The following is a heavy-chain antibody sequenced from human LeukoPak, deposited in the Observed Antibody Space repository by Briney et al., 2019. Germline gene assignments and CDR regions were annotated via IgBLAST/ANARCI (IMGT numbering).Heavy chain of an antibody. CDR3: ARHTEYCSSTSCYPDAFDI. Sequence: SETLSLTCTVSGGSISSSSYYWGWIRQPPGKGLEWIGRIYTSGSTNYNPSLKSRVTMSVDTSKNQFSLKLSSVTAADTAVYYCARHTEYCSSTSCYPDAFDIWGQGTMVTVSS. D-gene: IGHD2-2*01. V-gene: IGHV4-39*01. CDR2: IYTSGST. J-gene: IGHJ3*02. CDR1: GGSISSSSYY.